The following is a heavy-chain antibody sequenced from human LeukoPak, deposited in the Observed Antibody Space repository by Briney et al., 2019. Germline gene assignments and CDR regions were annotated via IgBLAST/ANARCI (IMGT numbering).Heavy chain of an antibody. D-gene: IGHD3-22*01. CDR1: GFTFSGYA. J-gene: IGHJ4*02. CDR3: ARDHYDSSGYWYYFDY. Sequence: PGGSLRLSCAASGFTFSGYAMHWVRQAPGKGLEYVSAISSNGGSTHYANSVKNRFTISRDNSKNTLYLQMSSLRAADMAVYYCARDHYDSSGYWYYFDYWGQGTLVTVSS. V-gene: IGHV3-64*01. CDR2: ISSNGGST.